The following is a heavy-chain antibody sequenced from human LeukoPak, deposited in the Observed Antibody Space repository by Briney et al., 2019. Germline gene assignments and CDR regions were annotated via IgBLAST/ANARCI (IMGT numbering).Heavy chain of an antibody. D-gene: IGHD6-19*01. CDR2: INHSGST. CDR3: AAMYSGWSPDY. Sequence: SETLSLTCAVCGGSFSGYYWSWIRQPPGKGLEWIGEINHSGSTNYNPSLKSRVTISVDTSKNQFSLKLSSVTAADTAVYYCAAMYSGWSPDYWGQGTLVTVSS. V-gene: IGHV4-34*01. CDR1: GGSFSGYY. J-gene: IGHJ4*02.